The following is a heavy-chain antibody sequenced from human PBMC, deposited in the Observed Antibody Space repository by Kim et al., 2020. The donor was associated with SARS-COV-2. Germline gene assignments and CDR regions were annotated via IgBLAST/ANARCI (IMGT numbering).Heavy chain of an antibody. D-gene: IGHD3-3*01. Sequence: GGSLRLSCAASGFTFSSYGMHWVRQAPGKGLEWVAVIGYDGSNKYYADSVKGRFTISRDNSKNTLYLQMNSLRAEDTAVYYCARGAFGAYYDFWSGLDPGYYGMDVWGQGTTVTVSS. CDR1: GFTFSSYG. V-gene: IGHV3-33*01. CDR3: ARGAFGAYYDFWSGLDPGYYGMDV. J-gene: IGHJ6*02. CDR2: IGYDGSNK.